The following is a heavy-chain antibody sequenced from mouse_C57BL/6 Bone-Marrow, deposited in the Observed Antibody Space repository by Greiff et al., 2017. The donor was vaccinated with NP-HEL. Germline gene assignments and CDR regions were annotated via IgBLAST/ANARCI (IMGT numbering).Heavy chain of an antibody. CDR3: ARDWFAY. J-gene: IGHJ3*01. V-gene: IGHV5-12*01. Sequence: EVQGVESGGGLVQPGGSLKLSCAASGFTFSDYYMYWVRQTPEKRLEWVAYLSNGGCSTYYPGTVKGRFPISRDNAKNTLYLQTSRLKSEDTAMYYCARDWFAYWGKGTLVTVSA. CDR2: LSNGGCST. CDR1: GFTFSDYY.